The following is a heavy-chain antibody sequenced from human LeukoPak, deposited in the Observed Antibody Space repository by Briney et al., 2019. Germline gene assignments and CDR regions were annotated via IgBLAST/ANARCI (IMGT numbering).Heavy chain of an antibody. CDR3: ARQGHCGGDCYSRGDAFDI. CDR2: IYYSGST. D-gene: IGHD2-21*02. Sequence: KPSETLSLTCTVSGGSISSSSYYWGWIRQPPGKGLEWIGSIYYSGSTYYNPSLKSRVTISVDTSKNQFSLKVSSVTAAAPALYFCARQGHCGGDCYSRGDAFDIWGQGTMVTVSS. CDR1: GGSISSSSYY. V-gene: IGHV4-39*01. J-gene: IGHJ3*02.